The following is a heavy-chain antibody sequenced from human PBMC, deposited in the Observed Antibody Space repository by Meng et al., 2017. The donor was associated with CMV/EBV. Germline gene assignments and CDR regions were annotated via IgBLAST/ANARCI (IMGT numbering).Heavy chain of an antibody. Sequence: GESLKISCAASGFTFSSYAMSWVRQAPGKGLEWVSAISGSGGSTYYADSVKGRFTISRDNSKNTLYLQKNSLRAEDTTVYYCAKDYDSSGLGAYCFDYWGQGTLVTVSS. CDR1: GFTFSSYA. CDR2: ISGSGGST. J-gene: IGHJ4*02. V-gene: IGHV3-23*01. CDR3: AKDYDSSGLGAYCFDY. D-gene: IGHD3-22*01.